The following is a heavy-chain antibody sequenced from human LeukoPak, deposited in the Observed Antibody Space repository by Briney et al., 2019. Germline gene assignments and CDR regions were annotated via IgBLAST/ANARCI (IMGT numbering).Heavy chain of an antibody. CDR2: IYWDDDK. J-gene: IGHJ3*01. V-gene: IGHV2-5*02. Sequence: SGPTLVNPTQTLTLTCTFSGFSLSTSGVGVGWIRQPPGKALEWLALIYWDDDKFYSPSLKSRLTITKDTSKNQVVLTMTNMDPVDTATYYWAGVDCVGYPTDDAFDVWGQGTMVTVSS. CDR1: GFSLSTSGVG. D-gene: IGHD3/OR15-3a*01. CDR3: AGVDCVGYPTDDAFDV.